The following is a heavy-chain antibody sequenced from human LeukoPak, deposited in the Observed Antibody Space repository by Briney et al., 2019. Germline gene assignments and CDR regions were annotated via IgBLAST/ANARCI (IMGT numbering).Heavy chain of an antibody. Sequence: ASVKVSCKASGYTFTSYYMHWVRQAPGQGLEWMGIINPSGATTYAQKFQGRVTMTSDTSTTTVYLQLNNLRSDDTAMYYCARDDYGSDYWGQGTLVTVSS. CDR3: ARDDYGSDY. V-gene: IGHV1-46*01. D-gene: IGHD4/OR15-4a*01. J-gene: IGHJ4*02. CDR2: INPSGAT. CDR1: GYTFTSYY.